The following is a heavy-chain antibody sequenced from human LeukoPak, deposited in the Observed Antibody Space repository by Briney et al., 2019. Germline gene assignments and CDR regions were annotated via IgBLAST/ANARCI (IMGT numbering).Heavy chain of an antibody. CDR3: ASGLRVGLGFIFRYFDY. CDR1: GGSISSSSYY. J-gene: IGHJ4*02. Sequence: SETLSLTCTVSGGSISSSSYYWGWIRQPPGKGLEWIGSIYYSGSTYYNPSLKSRVTISVDTSKNQFSLKLSSVTAADTAVYYCASGLRVGLGFIFRYFDYWGQGTLVTVSS. D-gene: IGHD3-3*02. V-gene: IGHV4-39*01. CDR2: IYYSGST.